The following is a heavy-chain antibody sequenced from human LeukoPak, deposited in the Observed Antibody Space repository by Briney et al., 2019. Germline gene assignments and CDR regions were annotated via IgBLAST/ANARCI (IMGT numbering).Heavy chain of an antibody. D-gene: IGHD1-1*01. Sequence: WASVKVSCKASGDTFSSYAISWVRQAPGQELERMGGIIPIFGTANYAQKFQGRVTITADESTSTAYMELSSLRSEDTAVYYCARGGTNWNYHHYYGMDVWGQGTTVTVSS. CDR2: IIPIFGTA. V-gene: IGHV1-69*13. CDR3: ARGGTNWNYHHYYGMDV. J-gene: IGHJ6*02. CDR1: GDTFSSYA.